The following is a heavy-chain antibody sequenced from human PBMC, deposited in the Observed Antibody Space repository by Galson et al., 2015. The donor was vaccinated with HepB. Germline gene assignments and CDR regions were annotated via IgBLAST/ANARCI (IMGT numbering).Heavy chain of an antibody. V-gene: IGHV1-18*01. D-gene: IGHD4-17*01. J-gene: IGHJ2*01. CDR1: GYTFTSYG. Sequence: SVKVSCKASGYTFTSYGISWVRQAPGQGLEWMGWNSAYNRITNYAQKPQGRVTMTTDTSTSTAYMELRSLRSDDTAVYYCARDRVYGDYDVYWYFDLWGRGTLVTVSS. CDR2: NSAYNRIT. CDR3: ARDRVYGDYDVYWYFDL.